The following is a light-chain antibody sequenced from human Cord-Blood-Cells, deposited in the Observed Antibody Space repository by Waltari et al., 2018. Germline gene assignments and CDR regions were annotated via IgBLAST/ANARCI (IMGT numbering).Light chain of an antibody. Sequence: EIVLTQSPATLSLSPGARATLSCRASQSVSSYLAWHQQKPGQAPRLLIYDASNRATGIPARFSGSGSGTDFTLTISSLEPEDFAVYYCQQRSNWWTFGQGTKVEIK. CDR1: QSVSSY. V-gene: IGKV3-11*01. J-gene: IGKJ1*01. CDR3: QQRSNWWT. CDR2: DAS.